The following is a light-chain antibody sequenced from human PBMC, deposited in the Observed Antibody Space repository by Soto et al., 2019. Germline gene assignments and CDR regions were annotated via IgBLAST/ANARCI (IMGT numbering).Light chain of an antibody. CDR2: GVS. V-gene: IGKV3-20*01. Sequence: EIVLTQSPGALSLSPGEGATLSCRASQSINSNYLGWYQQKPGQAPRLLIYGVSSRATGVPDRFSGSGSGTDFTLTISRLESEDFAVYYCQQYGSSPITFGQGTRLEIK. CDR1: QSINSNY. J-gene: IGKJ5*01. CDR3: QQYGSSPIT.